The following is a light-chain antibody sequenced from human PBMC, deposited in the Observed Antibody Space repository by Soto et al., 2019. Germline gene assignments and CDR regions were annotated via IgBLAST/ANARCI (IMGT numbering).Light chain of an antibody. CDR3: QQYRT. V-gene: IGKV4-1*01. J-gene: IGKJ1*01. CDR2: WES. Sequence: DIVMTQSPDSLAASLGERATINCKSSQSVLSSSNNKNSLAWYQQKPGQPPKLLIYWESTRESGVPDRFSGSGSGTDFTLTIGSLQAEDVAVYYCQQYRTFGQGTKV. CDR1: QSVLSSSNNKNS.